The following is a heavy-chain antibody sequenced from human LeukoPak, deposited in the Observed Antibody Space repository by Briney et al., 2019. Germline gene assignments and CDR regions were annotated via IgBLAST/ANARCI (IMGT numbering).Heavy chain of an antibody. J-gene: IGHJ4*02. CDR1: GYTFTGYY. Sequence: ASVKVSCKASGYTFTGYYMHWVRQAPGQGLEWMGWINPNSGGTNYAQKFQGRVTMTRDTSISTAYMELSRLRSDDTAVYYCARDSIAAAGIDYWGQGTLVTASS. V-gene: IGHV1-2*02. CDR2: INPNSGGT. CDR3: ARDSIAAAGIDY. D-gene: IGHD6-13*01.